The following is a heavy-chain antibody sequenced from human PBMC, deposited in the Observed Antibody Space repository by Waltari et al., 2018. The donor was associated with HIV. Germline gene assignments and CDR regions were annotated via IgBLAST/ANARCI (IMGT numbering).Heavy chain of an antibody. D-gene: IGHD2-21*02. CDR2: IYYSGST. V-gene: IGHV4-39*01. CDR3: ARHRSGVAYCGGDCSLSSHLHWFDP. CDR1: GGSISSSSYY. Sequence: QLQLQESGPGLVKPSETLSLTCTVSGGSISSSSYYWGWIRQPPGKGLEWIGSIYYSGSTYHNPSLKSRVTISVDTSKNQFSLKLSSVTAADTAVYYCARHRSGVAYCGGDCSLSSHLHWFDPWGQGTLVTVSS. J-gene: IGHJ5*02.